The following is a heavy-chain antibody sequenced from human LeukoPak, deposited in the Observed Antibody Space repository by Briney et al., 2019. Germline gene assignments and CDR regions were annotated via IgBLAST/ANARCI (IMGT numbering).Heavy chain of an antibody. J-gene: IGHJ6*03. Sequence: PSETLSLTCTVSGGSISSGSYYWSWIRQPAGKGLEWIGRIYTSGSTNYNPSLKSRVTISVDTSKNQFSLKLSSVTAADTAVYYCAREGYYYGSGSYAYYYYMDVWGKGTTVTVSS. D-gene: IGHD3-10*01. CDR1: GGSISSGSYY. CDR3: AREGYYYGSGSYAYYYYMDV. V-gene: IGHV4-61*02. CDR2: IYTSGST.